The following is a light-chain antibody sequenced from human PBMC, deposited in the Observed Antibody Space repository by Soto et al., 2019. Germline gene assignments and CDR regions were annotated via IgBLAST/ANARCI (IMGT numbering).Light chain of an antibody. J-gene: IGKJ4*01. CDR2: RTS. CDR1: QSINDN. CDR3: QQSYSTPLT. V-gene: IGKV3-15*01. Sequence: EIVMTQSPATLSVSPGERATLSCRASQSINDNLAWYQQKPGQAPRLLMFRTSTRATGFPARFSASGSGTEFNLTISSLQSEDFATYFCQQSYSTPLTFGGGTKVEIK.